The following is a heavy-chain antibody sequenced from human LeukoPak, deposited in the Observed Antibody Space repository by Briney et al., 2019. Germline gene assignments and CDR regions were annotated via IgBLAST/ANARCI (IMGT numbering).Heavy chain of an antibody. J-gene: IGHJ5*01. CDR3: TTDRGRTELPLFGS. V-gene: IGHV3-15*01. Sequence: KPGGSLRLSCAASGFTFSNAWMSWARQAPGKGLEWVGRIKSKTDGGTTDYAALVKGRFTISRDDSKNTLYLQMNSLKTEDTAAYYCTTDRGRTELPLFGSWGQGTLVTVSS. D-gene: IGHD1-26*01. CDR2: IKSKTDGGTT. CDR1: GFTFSNAW.